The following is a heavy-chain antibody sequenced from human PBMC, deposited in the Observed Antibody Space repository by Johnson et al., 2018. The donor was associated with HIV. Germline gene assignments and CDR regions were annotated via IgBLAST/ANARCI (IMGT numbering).Heavy chain of an antibody. D-gene: IGHD3-10*01. J-gene: IGHJ3*02. Sequence: VQLVESGGGLVQPGGSLRLSCAASGFSFDDYAMHWVRQVPGKGLEWVAGIGWNGLTIGYVDSVKGRFTISRNAATNSLYLRMDSLGTEDTAFYYCARAPEVRGVDAFDIWGQGTMVTVSS. CDR2: IGWNGLTI. V-gene: IGHV3-9*01. CDR1: GFSFDDYA. CDR3: ARAPEVRGVDAFDI.